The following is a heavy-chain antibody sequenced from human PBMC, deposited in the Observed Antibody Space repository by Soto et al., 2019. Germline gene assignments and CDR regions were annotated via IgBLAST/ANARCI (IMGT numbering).Heavy chain of an antibody. V-gene: IGHV6-1*01. CDR2: TYYRSKWYN. J-gene: IGHJ5*02. D-gene: IGHD3-3*01. CDR1: GDSVSSNSAA. Sequence: SQTLSLTCAISGDSVSSNSAAWNWIRQSPSRGLEWLGRTYYRSKWYNDYAVSVKSRITINPDTSKNQFPLQLNSVTPEDTAVYYCARSEFGVVIDRENWFDPWGQGTLVTVSS. CDR3: ARSEFGVVIDRENWFDP.